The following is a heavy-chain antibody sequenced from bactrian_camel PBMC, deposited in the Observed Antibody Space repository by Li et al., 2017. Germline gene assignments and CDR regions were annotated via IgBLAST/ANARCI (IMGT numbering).Heavy chain of an antibody. CDR2: IRTGTGNT. V-gene: IGHV3S40*01. CDR1: GFTAGTYY. CDR3: AARRLRHYSGPYDAWAREAEYSY. J-gene: IGHJ4*01. D-gene: IGHD2*01. Sequence: VQLVESGGGLVQPGGSLSLSCAASGFTAGTYYITWVRQAPGKEREGVAGIRTGTGNTYYADSVKGRFTISQDSAKNTVYLQMTNLKPEDTATYYCAARRLRHYSGPYDAWAREAEYSYWGQGTQVTVS.